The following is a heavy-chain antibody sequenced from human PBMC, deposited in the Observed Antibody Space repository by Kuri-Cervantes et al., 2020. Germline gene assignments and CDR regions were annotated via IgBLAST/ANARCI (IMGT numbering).Heavy chain of an antibody. J-gene: IGHJ6*03. V-gene: IGHV4-34*01. CDR1: GGSFSGYH. D-gene: IGHD6-13*01. CDR3: AREQYSSSWSYYMDV. CDR2: INHSGTT. Sequence: SQTLSLTCAVYGGSFSGYHWSWIRQPPGKGWSGLGKSIIGEINHSGTTNYNPSLKSRVTISVDTSKNQFSLKLSSVTAADTAVYYCAREQYSSSWSYYMDVWGKGTTVTVSS.